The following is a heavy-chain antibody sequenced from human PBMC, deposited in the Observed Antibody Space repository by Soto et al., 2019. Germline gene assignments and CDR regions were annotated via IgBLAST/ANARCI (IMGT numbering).Heavy chain of an antibody. CDR1: GYTFTSYY. CDR3: ARAGGSGYSYGKDYYYYGMDV. V-gene: IGHV1-46*01. J-gene: IGHJ6*02. CDR2: INPSGGST. Sequence: ASVKVSCKASGYTFTSYYMHWVRQAPGQGLEWMGIINPSGGSTSYAQKFQGRVTMTRDTSTSTVYMELSSLRSEDTAVYYCARAGGSGYSYGKDYYYYGMDVWGQGTTVTASS. D-gene: IGHD5-18*01.